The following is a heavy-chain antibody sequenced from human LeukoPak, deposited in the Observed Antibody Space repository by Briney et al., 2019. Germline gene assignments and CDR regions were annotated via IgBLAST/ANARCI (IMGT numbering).Heavy chain of an antibody. CDR3: ARAYYPAPGGTTSDYFDY. CDR2: ISSSSSTI. D-gene: IGHD3-10*01. Sequence: GGSLRLSCAASGFTFSSYSMNWVRQAPGKGLEWVSYISSSSSTIYYADSVKGRFTISRDNAKNSLYLQMNSLRAEDTAVYYCARAYYPAPGGTTSDYFDYWGQGTLVTVSS. V-gene: IGHV3-48*04. J-gene: IGHJ4*02. CDR1: GFTFSSYS.